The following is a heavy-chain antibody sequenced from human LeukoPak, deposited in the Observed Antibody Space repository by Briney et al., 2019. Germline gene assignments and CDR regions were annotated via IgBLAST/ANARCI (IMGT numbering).Heavy chain of an antibody. D-gene: IGHD4-23*01. CDR2: ISTSSNYI. CDR3: ASDTVVTPTQGAFDI. V-gene: IGHV3-21*01. J-gene: IGHJ3*02. Sequence: GGSLRLSCAVSGFTFSSYTMNWVRQAPGKGLEWVSSISTSSNYIYYADSVKGRFTISRDNAKNSLFLQISSLRAEDTAVYYCASDTVVTPTQGAFDIWGQGTMVTVSS. CDR1: GFTFSSYT.